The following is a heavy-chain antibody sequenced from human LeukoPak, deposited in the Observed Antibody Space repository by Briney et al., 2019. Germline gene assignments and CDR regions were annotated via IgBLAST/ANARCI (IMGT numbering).Heavy chain of an antibody. CDR1: SRFISRTNFY. CDR3: ASRPRYDFWT. D-gene: IGHD3-3*01. J-gene: IGHJ5*02. CDR2: ISYIETT. V-gene: IGHV4-39*01. Sequence: NPSETLSLTCTVSSRFISRTNFYWGWSRQPPGKGLELIGSISYIETTYYIPSLKIQLPETQDPSQTVFALKLSDVPGADTALHYCASRPRYDFWTWGQGNLVIVS.